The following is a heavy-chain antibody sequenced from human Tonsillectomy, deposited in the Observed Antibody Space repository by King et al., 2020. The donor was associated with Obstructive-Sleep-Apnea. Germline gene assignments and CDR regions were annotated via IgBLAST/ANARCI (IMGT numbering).Heavy chain of an antibody. CDR2: IYHSGNT. CDR1: SFPISSDYY. Sequence: VQLQESGPGLLKPSETLSLTCTVSSFPISSDYYWGWIRQPPGKGLEWIGTIYHSGNTYYNPSLKSRVTISVDTSKNQFSLKLSSVTAADTAVYYCAREGTLRVLIREFDSWGQGTLAT. J-gene: IGHJ4*02. CDR3: AREGTLRVLIREFDS. V-gene: IGHV4-38-2*02. D-gene: IGHD1-14*01.